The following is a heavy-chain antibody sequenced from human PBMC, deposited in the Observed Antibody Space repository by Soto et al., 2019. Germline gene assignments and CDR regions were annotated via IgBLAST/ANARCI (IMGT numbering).Heavy chain of an antibody. Sequence: QVQLQESGPGLVKPSQTLSLTCTVSGGSISSGGYYWSWIRQHPGKGLEWIGYIYYSGSTYYNPSLKSRVTIAVDTSKNQFSLKLSSVTAADTAVYYCARGVSTDRRARGGFDYWGQGTLVTVSS. CDR2: IYYSGST. J-gene: IGHJ4*02. CDR1: GGSISSGGYY. CDR3: ARGVSTDRRARGGFDY. D-gene: IGHD3-22*01. V-gene: IGHV4-31*03.